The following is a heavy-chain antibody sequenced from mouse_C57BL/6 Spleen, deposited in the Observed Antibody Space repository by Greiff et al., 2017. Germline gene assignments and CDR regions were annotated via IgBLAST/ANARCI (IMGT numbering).Heavy chain of an antibody. CDR1: GYSITSGYY. CDR3: AREGIYYYGSSPFAY. V-gene: IGHV3-6*01. J-gene: IGHJ3*01. D-gene: IGHD1-1*01. CDR2: ISYDGSN. Sequence: EVKLMESGPGLVKPSQSLSLTCSVTGYSITSGYYWNWIRQFPGNKLEWMGYISYDGSNNYNPSLKNRISITRDTSKNQFFLKLNSVTTEDTATYYCAREGIYYYGSSPFAYWGQGTLVTVSA.